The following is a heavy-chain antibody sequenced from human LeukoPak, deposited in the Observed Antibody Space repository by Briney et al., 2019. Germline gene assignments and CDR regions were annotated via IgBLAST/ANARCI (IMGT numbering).Heavy chain of an antibody. D-gene: IGHD3-22*01. CDR2: INHSECT. Sequence: GSVRLSCVASGFTFSDYYMSWIRQPPGKGLEWIGEINHSECTKYNPSLKSRVTISVDRCKNQFSLKLSSVTVAHTAVYYCARGPDFYDSSGYYPIWGQGTL. V-gene: IGHV4-34*01. J-gene: IGHJ4*02. CDR3: ARGPDFYDSSGYYPI. CDR1: GFTFSDYY.